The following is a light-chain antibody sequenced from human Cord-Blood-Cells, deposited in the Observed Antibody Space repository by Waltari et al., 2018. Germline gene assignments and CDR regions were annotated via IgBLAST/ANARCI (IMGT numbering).Light chain of an antibody. CDR3: SSYTSSSTWV. CDR2: DVS. V-gene: IGLV2-14*01. J-gene: IGLJ3*02. CDR1: SSDVGGYNY. Sequence: QSALTQPASVSGSPGQSITISCTGTSSDVGGYNYVSWYQQHPGKVPKLMVYDVSQRPSWVSNRFSGSKSGNTASLTISGLQAEDEADYYCSSYTSSSTWVFGGGTKLTVL.